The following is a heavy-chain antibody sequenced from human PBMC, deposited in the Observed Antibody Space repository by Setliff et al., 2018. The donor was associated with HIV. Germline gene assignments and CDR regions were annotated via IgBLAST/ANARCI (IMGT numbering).Heavy chain of an antibody. Sequence: ASVKVSCKASGYTFTTYHIHWVRQAPGQGLEWMGWMNPNSGNTGYAQKFQGRVTRTRDTSISTAYTDLNNLKFEDTAVYYCARARRDSYDRGRRNHYYIDVWGKGTTVTVSS. CDR1: GYTFTTYH. CDR3: ARARRDSYDRGRRNHYYIDV. J-gene: IGHJ6*03. CDR2: MNPNSGNT. V-gene: IGHV1-8*01. D-gene: IGHD3-22*01.